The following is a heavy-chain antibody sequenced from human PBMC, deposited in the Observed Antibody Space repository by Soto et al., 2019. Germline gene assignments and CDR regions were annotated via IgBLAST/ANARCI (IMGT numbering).Heavy chain of an antibody. V-gene: IGHV1-8*01. CDR2: MNPNSGNT. CDR1: GYTFTSYD. J-gene: IGHJ5*02. Sequence: ASVKVSCKASGYTFTSYDINWVRQATGQGLEWMGWMNPNSGNTGYAQKFQGRVTMTRNTSISTAYMELSSLRSEDTAVYYCARVGDSSSWLTVGWFDPWGQGTLVTVYS. CDR3: ARVGDSSSWLTVGWFDP. D-gene: IGHD6-6*01.